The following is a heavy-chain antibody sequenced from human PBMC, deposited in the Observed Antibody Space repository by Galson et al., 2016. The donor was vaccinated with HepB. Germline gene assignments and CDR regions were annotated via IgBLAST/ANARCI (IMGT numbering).Heavy chain of an antibody. D-gene: IGHD3-16*01. CDR2: ISSNSRTI. V-gene: IGHV3-48*04. Sequence: SLRLSCAVSGVTFSSLSMNWVRQAPGKGLEWVSYISSNSRTIYYADSVKGRFTISRVNSKHSLYLQMSSLTAEDTAVYYRARPLAEWLTFHFDSWGHGTLVTVSS. CDR1: GVTFSSLS. CDR3: ARPLAEWLTFHFDS. J-gene: IGHJ4*01.